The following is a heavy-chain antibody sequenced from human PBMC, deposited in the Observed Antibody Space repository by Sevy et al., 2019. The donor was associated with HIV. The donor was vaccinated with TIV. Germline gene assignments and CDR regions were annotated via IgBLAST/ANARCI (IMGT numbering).Heavy chain of an antibody. CDR3: ARDYYDSSGYYYGGGLDY. D-gene: IGHD3-22*01. CDR1: GFTFRDYY. V-gene: IGHV3-11*01. J-gene: IGHJ4*02. Sequence: GGSLRLSCAASGFTFRDYYMSWIRQAPGKGLGWVSYISSSGSTIYYADSVKGRFTISRDNAKNSLYLQMNSLRAEDTAVYYCARDYYDSSGYYYGGGLDYWGQGTLVTVSS. CDR2: ISSSGSTI.